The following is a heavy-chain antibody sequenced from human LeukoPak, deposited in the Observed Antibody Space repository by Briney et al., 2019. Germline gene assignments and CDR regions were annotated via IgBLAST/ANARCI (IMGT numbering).Heavy chain of an antibody. CDR3: AHSSSSPEFDY. J-gene: IGHJ4*02. Sequence: GASVKVSCKASGYTFTSYGISWVRQAPGQGLEWMGGIIPIFGTANYAQKFQGRVTITTDESTSTAYMELSSLRSEDTAVYYCAHSSSSPEFDYWGQGTLVTVSS. CDR2: IIPIFGTA. D-gene: IGHD6-6*01. CDR1: GYTFTSYG. V-gene: IGHV1-69*05.